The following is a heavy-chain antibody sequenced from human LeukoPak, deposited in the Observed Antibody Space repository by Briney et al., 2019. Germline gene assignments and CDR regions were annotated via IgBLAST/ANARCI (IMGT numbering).Heavy chain of an antibody. CDR2: INPSGGST. Sequence: ASVKVSCMASGYTFTGYYMHWVRPAPGQGREWMGIINPSGGSTGYAQKFQGRVTLTRDMSTSTDYMELSSPRSEDTAIYYCARDNSVGDNAWWFDPWGQGTLVTVSS. J-gene: IGHJ5*02. CDR1: GYTFTGYY. D-gene: IGHD1-26*01. CDR3: ARDNSVGDNAWWFDP. V-gene: IGHV1-46*01.